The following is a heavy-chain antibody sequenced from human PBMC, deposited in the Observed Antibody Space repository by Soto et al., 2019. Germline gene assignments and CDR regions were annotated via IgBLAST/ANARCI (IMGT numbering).Heavy chain of an antibody. Sequence: GWSLRLSCAASGFTFGSYAMHWVRQAPGKGLEWVAVISYDGSNKYYAGSVKGRFTISRDNSKNTLYLQMNSLRAEETAVDHVARALSPNYYYRSVYLFAAWGQGT. CDR2: ISYDGSNK. CDR3: ARALSPNYYYRSVYLFAA. D-gene: IGHD3-22*01. V-gene: IGHV3-30-3*01. J-gene: IGHJ5*02. CDR1: GFTFGSYA.